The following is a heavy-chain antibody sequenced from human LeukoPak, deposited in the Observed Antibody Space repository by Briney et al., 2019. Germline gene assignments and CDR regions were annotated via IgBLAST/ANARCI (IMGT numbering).Heavy chain of an antibody. V-gene: IGHV4-31*03. J-gene: IGHJ4*02. CDR2: IYYSGST. D-gene: IGHD5-24*01. Sequence: SQTLSLTCTVSGGSISSGGYYCSWIRQHPGKGLEWIGYIYYSGSTYYNPSLKSRVTISVDTSKNQFSLKLSSVSAADTAVYYCARGGGDVYNVFDYWGQGTLVTVFS. CDR1: GGSISSGGYY. CDR3: ARGGGDVYNVFDY.